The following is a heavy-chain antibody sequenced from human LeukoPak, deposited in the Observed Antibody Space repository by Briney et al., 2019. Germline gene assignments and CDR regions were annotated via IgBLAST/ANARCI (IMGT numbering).Heavy chain of an antibody. D-gene: IGHD3-22*01. Sequence: GGSLRLSCAASGFSFSDYAMAWVRQAPGKGLEWVSVITGSGGVTHYAGSVKGRFTISRDNSKNTLYLQMNNLRVEDTARYYCAKDGLYYYGSTHIYYFDYWGQGTLVAVSS. CDR3: AKDGLYYYGSTHIYYFDY. J-gene: IGHJ4*02. V-gene: IGHV3-23*01. CDR2: ITGSGGVT. CDR1: GFSFSDYA.